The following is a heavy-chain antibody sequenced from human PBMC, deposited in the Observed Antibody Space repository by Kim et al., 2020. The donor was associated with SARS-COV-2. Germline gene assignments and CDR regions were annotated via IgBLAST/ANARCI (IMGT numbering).Heavy chain of an antibody. J-gene: IGHJ4*02. CDR1: GGSISSSTYY. D-gene: IGHD1-26*01. CDR3: ARHQWELGVAH. Sequence: SETLSLTCTVSGGSISSSTYYWGWIRQPPGKGLDWIGSIYYSGSTYYNPSLKSRVTISVDTSKTLFSLKLSSVTAADTAVYYCARHQWELGVAHWGQGTLVTVSS. CDR2: IYYSGST. V-gene: IGHV4-39*01.